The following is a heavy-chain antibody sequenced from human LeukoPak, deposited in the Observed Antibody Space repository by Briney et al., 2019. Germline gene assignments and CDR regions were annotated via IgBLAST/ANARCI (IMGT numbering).Heavy chain of an antibody. CDR2: INPNSGGT. V-gene: IGHV1-2*02. J-gene: IGHJ5*02. CDR3: ARDRGDTAMVSP. Sequence: GASVKVSCKASGYTFTGYYMHWVRQAPGQGLEWMGWINPNSGGTNYAQKFQGRVTMTRDTSISTAYMELSRLRSNDTAVYYCARDRGDTAMVSPWGQGTLVTVSS. D-gene: IGHD5-18*01. CDR1: GYTFTGYY.